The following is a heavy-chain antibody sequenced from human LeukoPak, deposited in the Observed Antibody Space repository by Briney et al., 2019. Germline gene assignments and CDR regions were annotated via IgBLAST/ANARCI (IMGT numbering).Heavy chain of an antibody. CDR2: ISAYNGNT. CDR1: GYTFTSYG. D-gene: IGHD6-25*01. V-gene: IGHV1-18*01. Sequence: ASVKVSCKASGYTFTSYGISWVRQAPGQGLEWMGWISAYNGNTNYAQKFQGRVTMTTDTSTSTAYMELRSLRSEDTAVYYCARGPSSGQYVSPLDYWGQGTLVTVSS. CDR3: ARGPSSGQYVSPLDY. J-gene: IGHJ4*02.